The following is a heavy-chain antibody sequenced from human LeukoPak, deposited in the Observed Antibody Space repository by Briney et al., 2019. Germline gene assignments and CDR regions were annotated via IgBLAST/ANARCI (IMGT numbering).Heavy chain of an antibody. CDR1: GGSISSYY. D-gene: IGHD4-17*01. Sequence: SETLSLTCTVSGGSISSYYWSWIRQPPGKGPEWIGYIYYSGSTNYNPSLKSRVTISVDTSKDQFSLKLSSVTAADTAVYYCARGDYGDHNYYYYGMDVWGQGTTVTVSS. V-gene: IGHV4-59*01. J-gene: IGHJ6*02. CDR2: IYYSGST. CDR3: ARGDYGDHNYYYYGMDV.